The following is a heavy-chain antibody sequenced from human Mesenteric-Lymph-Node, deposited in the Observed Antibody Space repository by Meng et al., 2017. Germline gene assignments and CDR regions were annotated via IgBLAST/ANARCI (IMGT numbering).Heavy chain of an antibody. CDR3: ARDPANGDGYNLDY. J-gene: IGHJ4*02. D-gene: IGHD5-24*01. Sequence: GESLKISCAASGFTLSSYWMDWVRQAPGKGLVWVSRITSDGSSTTYADSVKGRFTISRDTAKNTLYLQMNSLRAEDTAVYYCARDPANGDGYNLDYWGQGTLVTVSS. V-gene: IGHV3-74*01. CDR1: GFTLSSYW. CDR2: ITSDGSST.